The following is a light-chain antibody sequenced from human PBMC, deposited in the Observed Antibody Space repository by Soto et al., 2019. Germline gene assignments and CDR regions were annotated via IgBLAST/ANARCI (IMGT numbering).Light chain of an antibody. V-gene: IGLV2-8*01. Sequence: QSALTQPPSASGSPGQSVTISCSGTSRDVGHYDYVSWYQQHPGKAPKLMIYEVSKRPSGVPDRVSGSKSGNTASLTVSGLRAEDEADYFCQSYDNSLSGSVFGGGTKLTVL. J-gene: IGLJ2*01. CDR2: EVS. CDR1: SRDVGHYDY. CDR3: QSYDNSLSGSV.